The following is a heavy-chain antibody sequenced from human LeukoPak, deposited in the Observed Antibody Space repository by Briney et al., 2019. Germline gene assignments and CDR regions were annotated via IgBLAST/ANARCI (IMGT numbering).Heavy chain of an antibody. CDR2: VKQDGSEK. D-gene: IGHD3-10*01. CDR3: ARDPPLAYGSGSSNWFDP. V-gene: IGHV3-7*01. Sequence: PGGALRLSCATSGFTFTNYWMNWVRQAPGKGLEWVAKVKQDGSEKYYVDSVKGRFTISRDNAKNSLYLQMNSLRAEDTAVYYCARDPPLAYGSGSSNWFDPWGQGTLVTVSS. J-gene: IGHJ5*02. CDR1: GFTFTNYW.